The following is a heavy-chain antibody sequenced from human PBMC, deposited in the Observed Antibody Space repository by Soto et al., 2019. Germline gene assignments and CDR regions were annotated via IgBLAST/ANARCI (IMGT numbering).Heavy chain of an antibody. J-gene: IGHJ4*02. CDR2: ISAYNGNT. CDR3: ARDGRGYYGYRPVDY. CDR1: GYTFTSYG. D-gene: IGHD3-10*01. V-gene: IGHV1-18*01. Sequence: QVQLVQSGAEVKKPGASVKVSCKASGYTFTSYGISWLRQAPGQGLERMGWISAYNGNTKDAQKFQGRVTMTTDTSTSTAYMELRSLKSDDTAVYYCARDGRGYYGYRPVDYWGQGTLVTVSS.